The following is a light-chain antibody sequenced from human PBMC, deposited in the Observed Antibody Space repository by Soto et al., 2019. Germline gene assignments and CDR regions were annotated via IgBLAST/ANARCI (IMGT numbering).Light chain of an antibody. V-gene: IGLV2-14*01. CDR1: SSDVGGYNY. CDR2: EVS. CDR3: SSYTSSSTYV. J-gene: IGLJ1*01. Sequence: QSALTQPASVSGSPGQSITISRTGTSSDVGGYNYVSWYQQHPGKAPKLMIYEVSNRPSGVSNRFSGSKSDNTASLTISGLQAEDEADYYCSSYTSSSTYVFGTGTKVTVL.